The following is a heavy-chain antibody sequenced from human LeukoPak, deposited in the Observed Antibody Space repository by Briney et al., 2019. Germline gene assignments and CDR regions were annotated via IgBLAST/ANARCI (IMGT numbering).Heavy chain of an antibody. D-gene: IGHD3-22*01. CDR1: GFTFSSYG. CDR3: AKDGSWGYYDSSGYIGY. CDR2: IRYDGSNK. J-gene: IGHJ4*02. Sequence: PGGSLRLSCAASGFTFSSYGMHWVRQAPGKGLEWVAFIRYDGSNKYYADSVKGRFTISRDNSKNTLYLQMNSLRAEDTAVYYCAKDGSWGYYDSSGYIGYWGQGTLVTVSS. V-gene: IGHV3-30*02.